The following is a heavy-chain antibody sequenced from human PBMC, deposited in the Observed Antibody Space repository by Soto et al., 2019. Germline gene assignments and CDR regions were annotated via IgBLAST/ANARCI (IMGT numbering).Heavy chain of an antibody. D-gene: IGHD6-19*01. V-gene: IGHV3-33*01. CDR1: GFPFWHYG. J-gene: IGHJ6*02. Sequence: QVQLVESGGGVVQPGRSLRLSCVGSGFPFWHYGMHWVRQAPGKGLEWVAVIWSDGKKESYADFVKGRFAISRDNFKDTLYLQTNSLRSEDMVFYYCGRDRGGGWFDMDVWGQGTTVTVSS. CDR3: GRDRGGGWFDMDV. CDR2: IWSDGKKE.